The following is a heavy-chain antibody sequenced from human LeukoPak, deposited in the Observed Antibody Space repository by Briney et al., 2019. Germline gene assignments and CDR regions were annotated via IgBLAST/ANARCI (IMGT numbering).Heavy chain of an antibody. CDR2: ISSSGSTI. CDR3: ARLVGNYASGKFDS. D-gene: IGHD3-10*01. Sequence: PGGSLRLSCAASGFTFSDYYMSWIRQAPGKGLEWVSYISSSGSTIYYADSVKGRFTISRDNAKNSLYLQMNSLRAEDTAAYYCARLVGNYASGKFDSWGQGTLVTVSS. J-gene: IGHJ4*02. CDR1: GFTFSDYY. V-gene: IGHV3-11*04.